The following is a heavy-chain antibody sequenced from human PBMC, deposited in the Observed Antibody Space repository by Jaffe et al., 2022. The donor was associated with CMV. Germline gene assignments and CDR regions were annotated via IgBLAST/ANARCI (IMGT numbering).Heavy chain of an antibody. D-gene: IGHD4-17*01. J-gene: IGHJ5*02. CDR1: GGSISSSSYY. V-gene: IGHV4-39*01. Sequence: QLQLQESGPGLVKPSETLSLTCTVSGGSISSSSYYWGWIRQPPGKGLEWIGSIYYSGSTYYNPSLKSRVTISVDTSKNQFSLKLSSVTAADTAVYYCARLIPYGDYDNWFDPWGQGTLVTVSS. CDR3: ARLIPYGDYDNWFDP. CDR2: IYYSGST.